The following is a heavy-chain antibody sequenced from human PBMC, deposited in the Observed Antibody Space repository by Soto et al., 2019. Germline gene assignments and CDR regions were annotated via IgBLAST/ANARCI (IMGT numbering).Heavy chain of an antibody. CDR1: GGSVTTGSYY. CDR3: ARDQVLWFGESDY. Sequence: PSETLSLTCTASGGSVTTGSYYWSWIRQPPGKGLEWIGYIYYSGSTYYNPSLKSRVTISVDTSKNQFSLKLSSVTAADTAVYYCARDQVLWFGESDYWGQGTLVTVSS. CDR2: IYYSGST. D-gene: IGHD3-10*01. V-gene: IGHV4-61*01. J-gene: IGHJ4*02.